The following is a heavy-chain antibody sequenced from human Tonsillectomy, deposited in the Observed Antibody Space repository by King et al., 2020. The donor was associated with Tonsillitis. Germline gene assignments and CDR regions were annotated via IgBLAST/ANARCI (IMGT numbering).Heavy chain of an antibody. J-gene: IGHJ4*02. Sequence: MQLMQSGAEVTKPGDSVKVSCKASGYTFTSYYMHWVRQAPGQGLEWMGIINPSAGSTSYAQKFQGRATMTRDTSTSTVYMELSSLTSEDTAVYYCSRGQYYYDSSGYYPLYFEYWGQGTLITVSS. CDR2: INPSAGST. V-gene: IGHV1-46*01. D-gene: IGHD3-22*01. CDR1: GYTFTSYY. CDR3: SRGQYYYDSSGYYPLYFEY.